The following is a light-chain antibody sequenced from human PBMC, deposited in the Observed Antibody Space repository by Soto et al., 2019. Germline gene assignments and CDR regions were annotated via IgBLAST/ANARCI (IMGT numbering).Light chain of an antibody. CDR3: QVWDSSSDRLYV. J-gene: IGLJ1*01. CDR2: DDT. Sequence: SYELTQPPSVSVAPGQTARTTCGGNNIGSKSVHWYQQRPGQAPVLVVYDDTDRPSGIPERFSGSNSGNTATLTISRVEAGDEADYYCQVWDSSSDRLYVFGNGTKLTVL. V-gene: IGLV3-21*02. CDR1: NIGSKS.